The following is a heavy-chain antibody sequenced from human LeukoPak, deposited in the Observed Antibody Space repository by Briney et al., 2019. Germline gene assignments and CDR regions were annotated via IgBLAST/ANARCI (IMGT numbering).Heavy chain of an antibody. J-gene: IGHJ5*02. Sequence: ASVKVSCKASGYTFTGYYMHWMRQAPGQGLEWMGWINPNSGGTNYAQKFQGRVTITADESTSTAYMELSSLRSEDTAVYYCARGGVVPAAMLFNRGFDPWGQGTLVTVSS. CDR3: ARGGVVPAAMLFNRGFDP. D-gene: IGHD2-2*01. CDR1: GYTFTGYY. V-gene: IGHV1-2*02. CDR2: INPNSGGT.